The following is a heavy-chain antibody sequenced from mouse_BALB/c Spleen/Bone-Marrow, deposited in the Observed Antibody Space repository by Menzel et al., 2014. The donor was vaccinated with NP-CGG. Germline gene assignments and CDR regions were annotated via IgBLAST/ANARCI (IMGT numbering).Heavy chain of an antibody. Sequence: VQLQQSGPGLVQPSQSLSITCTVSGFSLTSYGVHWVRQSPGKGLEWLGVIWRGGSTDYKAAFMSRLSITKDNSKSQVFFKMNSLQADDTAIYYCAKAIRQGYYYAMDYWGQGTSVTVSS. J-gene: IGHJ4*01. CDR1: GFSLTSYG. V-gene: IGHV2-5*01. D-gene: IGHD2-12*01. CDR3: AKAIRQGYYYAMDY. CDR2: IWRGGST.